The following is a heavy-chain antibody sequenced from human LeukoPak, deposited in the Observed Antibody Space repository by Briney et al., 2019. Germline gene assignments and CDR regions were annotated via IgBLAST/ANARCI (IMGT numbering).Heavy chain of an antibody. CDR1: GVTFSSKS. CDR3: AKIWVGSNWLY. Sequence: GRSLRLSCAVSGVTFSSKSMHWVRQAPGKGLEWVAAISYDGSNKYYADSVEGRFTISRDNSKNTLYLQLNSLRAEDTAVYYCAKIWVGSNWLYWGQGTLVTVSS. D-gene: IGHD6-13*01. CDR2: ISYDGSNK. J-gene: IGHJ1*01. V-gene: IGHV3-30-3*02.